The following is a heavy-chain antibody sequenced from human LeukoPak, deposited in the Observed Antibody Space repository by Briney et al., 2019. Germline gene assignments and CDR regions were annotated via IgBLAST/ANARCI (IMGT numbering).Heavy chain of an antibody. J-gene: IGHJ6*04. CDR2: ISHSGST. Sequence: SETLSLTCAVSGYPISSGYCWGWIRQPPGKGLEWIGSISHSGSTYYNPSLRSRVTISVDTSKSQFSLKVSSVTAADTAVYYCARDGIVEGSYNHYYGMDVWGKGTTVTVSS. CDR1: GYPISSGYC. D-gene: IGHD3-10*01. CDR3: ARDGIVEGSYNHYYGMDV. V-gene: IGHV4-38-2*02.